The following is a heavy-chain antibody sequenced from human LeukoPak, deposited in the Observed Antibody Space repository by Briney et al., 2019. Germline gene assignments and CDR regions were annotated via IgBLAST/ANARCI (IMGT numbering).Heavy chain of an antibody. CDR3: ARVLAAYSSGWYGTLSTYYYYYMDV. J-gene: IGHJ6*03. V-gene: IGHV4-59*01. CDR1: GGSISSYY. CDR2: IYYSGST. Sequence: SETLSLTCTVSGGSISSYYWSWLRQPPGKGLEWIGYIYYSGSTNYNPSLKSRVTISVDTSKNQFSLKLSSVTAADTAVYYCARVLAAYSSGWYGTLSTYYYYYMDVWGKGTTVTISS. D-gene: IGHD6-19*01.